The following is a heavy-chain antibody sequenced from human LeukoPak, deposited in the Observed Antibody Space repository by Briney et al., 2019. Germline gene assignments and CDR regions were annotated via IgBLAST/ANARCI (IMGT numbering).Heavy chain of an antibody. CDR3: ARDRFPYDILTGQDY. CDR2: IRYDGSDK. Sequence: PGGSLRLSCAASGFTFSTYGTHWVRQAPGKGLEWVTFIRYDGSDKYYADSVKGRFTISRDNSKNTLYLQMNSLRREDTAMYYCARDRFPYDILTGQDYWGQGTLVTVSS. J-gene: IGHJ4*02. V-gene: IGHV3-30*02. D-gene: IGHD3-9*01. CDR1: GFTFSTYG.